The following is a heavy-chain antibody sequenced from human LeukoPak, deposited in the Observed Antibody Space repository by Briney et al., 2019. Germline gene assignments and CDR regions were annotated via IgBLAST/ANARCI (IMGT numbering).Heavy chain of an antibody. CDR2: IYTSGST. V-gene: IGHV4-4*07. D-gene: IGHD3-10*01. J-gene: IGHJ4*02. Sequence: SETLSLTCTVSGGSISSYYWGWIRQPAGKGLKWIGRIYTSGSTNYNPSLKSRVTMSVDTSKNQFSLKLSSVTAADTAVYYCARDGVSGNPFFDYWGQGTLVTVSS. CDR3: ARDGVSGNPFFDY. CDR1: GGSISSYY.